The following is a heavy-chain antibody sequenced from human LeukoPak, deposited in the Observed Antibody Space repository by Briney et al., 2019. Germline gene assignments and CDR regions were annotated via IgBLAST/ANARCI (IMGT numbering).Heavy chain of an antibody. CDR1: GYTLTEIS. V-gene: IGHV1-24*01. Sequence: ASVKVSCKVSGYTLTEISMHWVRQAPGKGLEWMGGFDPEDGETIYAQKFQGRVTMTEDTSTDTAYMELSSLRSEDTAVYYCATVNDFWSGFGFWGQGTLVTVSS. CDR2: FDPEDGET. D-gene: IGHD3-3*01. CDR3: ATVNDFWSGFGF. J-gene: IGHJ4*02.